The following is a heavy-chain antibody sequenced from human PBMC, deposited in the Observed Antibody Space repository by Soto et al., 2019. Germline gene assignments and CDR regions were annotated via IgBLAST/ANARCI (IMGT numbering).Heavy chain of an antibody. Sequence: EVQLLESGGGLVQPGGSLRLSCSASGFTFSSHDMIWVRQAPGKGLEWVSGVSGGGIKSYADSEKRRFTNSRDKSRNTLYLQMNSLRVEDTAVYYCVKGFWGDYWGQGTLVTVSS. CDR3: VKGFWGDY. CDR1: GFTFSSHD. CDR2: VSGGGIK. J-gene: IGHJ4*02. D-gene: IGHD3-16*01. V-gene: IGHV3-23*01.